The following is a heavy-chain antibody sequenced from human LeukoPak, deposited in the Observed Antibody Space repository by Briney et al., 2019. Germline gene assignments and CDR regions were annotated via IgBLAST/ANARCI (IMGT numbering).Heavy chain of an antibody. CDR3: ARVRTPKRGYSYGPEGGITFDY. CDR2: NNASGGST. CDR1: GYTFTSYY. D-gene: IGHD5-18*01. V-gene: IGHV1-46*01. Sequence: ASVKVSCKASGYTFTSYYMHWVRRAPGQGLEWMGINNASGGSTSYAQKFQGRVTMTRDTSTSTVYMELSSLRSEDTAVYYCARVRTPKRGYSYGPEGGITFDYWGQGTLVTVSS. J-gene: IGHJ4*02.